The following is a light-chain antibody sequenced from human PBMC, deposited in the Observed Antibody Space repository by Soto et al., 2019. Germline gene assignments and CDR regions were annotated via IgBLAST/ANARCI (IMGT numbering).Light chain of an antibody. CDR3: QQRSDWPPIT. Sequence: EIVLTQSPGTLSLSPGERATLSRRASQSVSSSYLAWYQQKPGQAPRLLIYGASSRATGIPDRFSGSGSGTDFTLTISSLEPEDFAVYYCQQRSDWPPITFGQGTRLEIK. J-gene: IGKJ5*01. V-gene: IGKV3D-20*02. CDR1: QSVSSSY. CDR2: GAS.